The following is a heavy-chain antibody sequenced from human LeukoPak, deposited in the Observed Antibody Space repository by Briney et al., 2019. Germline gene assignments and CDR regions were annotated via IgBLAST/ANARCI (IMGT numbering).Heavy chain of an antibody. J-gene: IGHJ4*02. CDR2: TYYRSKWYN. D-gene: IGHD6-13*01. CDR3: ARDLRSRFVNPIAGCDY. Sequence: SQTLSLTCAISGDSVSSNSAAWNWIRQSPSRGLEWLGRTYYRSKWYNDYAVSVKSRITINPDTSKNQFSLQLNSVTPEDTAVYYCARDLRSRFVNPIAGCDYWGQGTLVTVSS. CDR1: GDSVSSNSAA. V-gene: IGHV6-1*01.